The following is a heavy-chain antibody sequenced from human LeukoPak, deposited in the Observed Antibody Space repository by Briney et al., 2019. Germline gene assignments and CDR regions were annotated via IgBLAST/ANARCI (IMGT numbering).Heavy chain of an antibody. J-gene: IGHJ4*02. CDR1: GFMVSSYE. D-gene: IGHD4-17*01. V-gene: IGHV3-48*03. Sequence: PGGSLRLACAACGFMVSSYEMRWVRQAGGGGGGWVSYISSSGSTIYYADSVKGRFTISRHNAKNSLYLQLNSLRADDTALYYCARAGRDYGAFDYWGQGTLVTVSS. CDR2: ISSSGSTI. CDR3: ARAGRDYGAFDY.